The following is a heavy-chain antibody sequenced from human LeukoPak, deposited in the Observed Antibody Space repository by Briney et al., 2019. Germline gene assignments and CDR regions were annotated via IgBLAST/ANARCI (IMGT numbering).Heavy chain of an antibody. CDR1: GFTVSSNY. CDR2: VYSGGSA. V-gene: IGHV3-66*01. Sequence: GGSLRLSCAASGFTVSSNYTNWVRQAPGKGLEWVSVVYSGGSAYYADSVKGRFTIFRGNSKNALYLQMNSLSAEDTAVYYCASSPFSTYYFDNWGQGTLATVSS. J-gene: IGHJ4*02. CDR3: ASSPFSTYYFDN.